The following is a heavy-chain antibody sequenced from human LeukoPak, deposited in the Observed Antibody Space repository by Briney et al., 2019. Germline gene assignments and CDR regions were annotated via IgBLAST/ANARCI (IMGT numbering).Heavy chain of an antibody. CDR1: GGSISSGSYY. Sequence: SETLSLTCTVSGGSISSGSYYWSWIRQPAGKGLEWIGRIYTSGSTNYNPSLKSRVTISVDTSKNQFSLKLSSVTAADTAVYYCARSKGYCSSTSCYTFLSEVLGEVAFDIWGQGTMVTVSS. D-gene: IGHD2-2*02. CDR3: ARSKGYCSSTSCYTFLSEVLGEVAFDI. J-gene: IGHJ3*02. V-gene: IGHV4-61*02. CDR2: IYTSGST.